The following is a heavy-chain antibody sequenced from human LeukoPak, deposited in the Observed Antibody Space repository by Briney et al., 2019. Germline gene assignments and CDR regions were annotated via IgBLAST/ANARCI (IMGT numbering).Heavy chain of an antibody. CDR2: ISSSGSTI. D-gene: IGHD6-13*01. CDR1: GFTFSSYE. CDR3: ARRSSSWYFDY. Sequence: PGGSMRLSCAASGFTFSSYEMNWVRQAPGKGLEWVSYISSSGSTIYYADSVKGRFTISRDNAKNSLYLQMNSLRAEDTAVYYCARRSSSWYFDYWGQGTLVTVSS. J-gene: IGHJ4*02. V-gene: IGHV3-48*03.